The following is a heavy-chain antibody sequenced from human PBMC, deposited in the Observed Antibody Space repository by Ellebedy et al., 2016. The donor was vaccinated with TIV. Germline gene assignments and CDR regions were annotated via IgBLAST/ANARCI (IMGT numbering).Heavy chain of an antibody. V-gene: IGHV1-69*13. J-gene: IGHJ6*02. Sequence: AASVKVSCKASGGTFSSYAISWARQAPGQGLEWMGGIIPIFGTANYAQKFQGRVTITADESTSTAYMELSSLRSEDTAVYYCARGATARLEFPLTYGMDVWGQGTTVTVSS. CDR3: ARGATARLEFPLTYGMDV. CDR1: GGTFSSYA. D-gene: IGHD5-12*01. CDR2: IIPIFGTA.